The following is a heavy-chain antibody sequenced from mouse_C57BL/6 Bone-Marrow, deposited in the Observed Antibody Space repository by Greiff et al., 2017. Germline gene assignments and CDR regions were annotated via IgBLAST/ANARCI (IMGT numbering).Heavy chain of an antibody. CDR2: IYPGDGDT. J-gene: IGHJ4*01. CDR3: ARWGAYYSNDYAMDY. CDR1: GYAFSSSW. V-gene: IGHV1-82*01. Sequence: VQLVESGPELVKPGASVKISCKASGYAFSSSWMNWVKQRPGKGLEWIGRIYPGDGDTNYNGKFKGKATLTADKSSSTAYMQLSSLTSEDSAVYFCARWGAYYSNDYAMDYWGQGTSVTVSS. D-gene: IGHD2-5*01.